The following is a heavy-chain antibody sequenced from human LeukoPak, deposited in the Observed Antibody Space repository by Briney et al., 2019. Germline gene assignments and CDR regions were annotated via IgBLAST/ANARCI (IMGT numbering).Heavy chain of an antibody. CDR1: GLTVIGNY. CDR3: ARADCSGGSCFNWFDP. J-gene: IGHJ5*02. V-gene: IGHV7-4-1*02. Sequence: PGGSLRLSCAASGLTVIGNYMNWVRQAPGQGLECMGWINTNTGNPTYAQGFTGRFVFSLDTSVSTAYLQISSLKAEDTAVYYCARADCSGGSCFNWFDPWGQGTLVTVSS. D-gene: IGHD2-15*01. CDR2: INTNTGNP.